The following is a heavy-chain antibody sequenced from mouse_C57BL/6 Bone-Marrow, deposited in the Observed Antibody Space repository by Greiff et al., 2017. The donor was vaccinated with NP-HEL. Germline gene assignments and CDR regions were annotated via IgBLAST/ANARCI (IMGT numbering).Heavy chain of an antibody. CDR3: ANYSNSSFYAMDY. D-gene: IGHD2-5*01. J-gene: IGHJ4*01. CDR1: GFSLTSYG. V-gene: IGHV2-5*01. CDR2: IWRGGST. Sequence: VQLQHSGPGLVQPSQSLSITCTVSGFSLTSYGVHWVRQSPGKGLEWLGVIWRGGSTDYNAAFMSRLSITKDNSKSQVFFKMNSLQADDTAIYYCANYSNSSFYAMDYWGQGTSVTVSS.